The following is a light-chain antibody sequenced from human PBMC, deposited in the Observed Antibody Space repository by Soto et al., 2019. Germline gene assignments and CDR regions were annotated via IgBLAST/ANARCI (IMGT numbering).Light chain of an antibody. CDR3: ATWDNSRRNWV. CDR1: SSNIGNNF. V-gene: IGLV1-51*01. Sequence: QSVLTQPPSVSAAPGQEVTISCSGSSSNIGNNFVSWYQQFPGRAPKLLIYDNYRRPSGIPDRFSGSKSGTSAALGITGLQTGDEADYYCATWDNSRRNWVFGGGTKLTVL. CDR2: DNY. J-gene: IGLJ3*02.